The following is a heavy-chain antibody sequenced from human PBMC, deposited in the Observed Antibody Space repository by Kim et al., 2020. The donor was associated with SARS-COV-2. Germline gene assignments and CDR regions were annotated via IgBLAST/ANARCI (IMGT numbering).Heavy chain of an antibody. Sequence: SETLSLPCTVSGGSISSSSYYWGWIRQPPGKGLEWIGSIYYSGSTYYNPSLKSRVTISVDTSKNQFSLKLSSVTAAATAVYYCASRRSSSWYLHRRHDAVVIWRRGTIVTVSS. D-gene: IGHD6-13*01. CDR3: ASRRSSSWYLHRRHDAVVI. CDR1: GGSISSSSYY. V-gene: IGHV4-39*01. J-gene: IGHJ3*02. CDR2: IYYSGST.